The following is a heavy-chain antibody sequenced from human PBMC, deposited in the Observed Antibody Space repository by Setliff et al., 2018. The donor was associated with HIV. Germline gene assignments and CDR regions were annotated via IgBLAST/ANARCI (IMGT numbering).Heavy chain of an antibody. CDR3: ARGFRYYDYVWGSYRPYYFDY. CDR1: GCTFSSYA. CDR2: IIPIRGIE. V-gene: IGHV1-69*10. J-gene: IGHJ4*02. D-gene: IGHD3-16*02. Sequence: SVKVSCKASGCTFSSYAISWVRQAPGQGLEWMGGIIPIRGIENTAQKFQGRVTITADKSTTTVYMDLSSLRSEDTAVYYCARGFRYYDYVWGSYRPYYFDYWGQGTLVT.